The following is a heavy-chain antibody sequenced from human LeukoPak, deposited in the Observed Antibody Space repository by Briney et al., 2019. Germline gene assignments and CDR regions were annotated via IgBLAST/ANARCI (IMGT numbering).Heavy chain of an antibody. D-gene: IGHD3-22*01. Sequence: TGGSLRLSCAASGFTFSSYGMHWVRQAPGKGLEWVSYISSSGSTIYYADSVKGRFTISRDNAKNSLYLQMNSLRAEDTAVYYCARDRPLYYYDSSGYYYWGQGTLVTVSS. V-gene: IGHV3-48*04. CDR3: ARDRPLYYYDSSGYYY. J-gene: IGHJ4*02. CDR2: ISSSGSTI. CDR1: GFTFSSYG.